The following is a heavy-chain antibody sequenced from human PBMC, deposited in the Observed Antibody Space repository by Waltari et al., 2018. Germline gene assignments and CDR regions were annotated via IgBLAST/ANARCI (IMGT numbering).Heavy chain of an antibody. CDR1: GFTFSSYG. D-gene: IGHD6-13*01. V-gene: IGHV3-30*18. CDR2: ILYDGSNK. CDR3: AKEVSGSCWGFYDYYGMDV. J-gene: IGHJ6*02. Sequence: QVQLVESGGGVVQPGRCLRLSCAASGFTFSSYGMHWVRQAPDKGLEWVAVILYDGSNKYYADSGKGRFTIARYKSKNKLYLQMNRLRAEDTAVYYCAKEVSGSCWGFYDYYGMDVWGQGTTVTVSS.